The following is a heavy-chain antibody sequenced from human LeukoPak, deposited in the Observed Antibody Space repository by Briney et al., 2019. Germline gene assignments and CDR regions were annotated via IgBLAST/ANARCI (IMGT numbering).Heavy chain of an antibody. CDR3: AIDFDRRYGYYYYYGMDV. CDR1: GYTFTSYD. J-gene: IGHJ6*02. Sequence: SSVKVSCKASGYTFTSYDINWVRQATGQGLEWMGWMNPNSGKTGYAQKFQGRGTMTRNTSISTAYMELRSLRSEDTAVYYCAIDFDRRYGYYYYYGMDVWGQGTTVTVSS. V-gene: IGHV1-8*01. D-gene: IGHD5-18*01. CDR2: MNPNSGKT.